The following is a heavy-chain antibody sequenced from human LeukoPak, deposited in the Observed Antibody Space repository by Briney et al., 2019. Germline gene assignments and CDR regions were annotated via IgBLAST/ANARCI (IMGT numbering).Heavy chain of an antibody. CDR3: ARRKYSYGGFYMDV. CDR1: GYTFTGYY. D-gene: IGHD5-18*01. V-gene: IGHV1-2*02. Sequence: GASVKVSCKASGYTFTGYYMHWVRQAPGQGLEWMGWINPNSGGTNYAQKFQGRVTMTRDTSISTAYMELSRLRSDDTAVYYCARRKYSYGGFYMDVWGKGTTVIVSS. CDR2: INPNSGGT. J-gene: IGHJ6*03.